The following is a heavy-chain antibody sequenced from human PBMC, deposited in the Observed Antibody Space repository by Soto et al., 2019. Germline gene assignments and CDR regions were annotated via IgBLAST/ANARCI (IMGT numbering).Heavy chain of an antibody. J-gene: IGHJ6*02. D-gene: IGHD4-17*01. V-gene: IGHV3-23*01. CDR1: GFTFSSYA. Sequence: GGSLRLSCAASGFTFSSYAMSCVRQAPGKGLEWVSAISGSGGSTYYADSVKGRFTISRDNSKNTLYLQMNSLRAEDTAVYYCAKDNGRATVTTGYGMDVWGQGTTVTVSS. CDR2: ISGSGGST. CDR3: AKDNGRATVTTGYGMDV.